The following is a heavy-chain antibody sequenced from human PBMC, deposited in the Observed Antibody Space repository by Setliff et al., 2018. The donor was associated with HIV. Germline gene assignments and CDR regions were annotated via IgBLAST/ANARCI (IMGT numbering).Heavy chain of an antibody. Sequence: GESLKISCETSGYIFTHYWIGWVRQMPGKGLECMGIIYPNDFDNKYSPSFQGQVTISADRSTNTAYLEWSSLKASDTAMYYCAKAGRGIYYTGGYYYDGFDVWGQGTMVTVSS. J-gene: IGHJ3*01. V-gene: IGHV5-51*01. D-gene: IGHD3-22*01. CDR3: AKAGRGIYYTGGYYYDGFDV. CDR1: GYIFTHYW. CDR2: IYPNDFDN.